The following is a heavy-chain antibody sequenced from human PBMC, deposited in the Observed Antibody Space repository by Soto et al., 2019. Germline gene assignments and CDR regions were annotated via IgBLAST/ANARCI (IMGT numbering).Heavy chain of an antibody. CDR3: ARDEVPAANWLDL. CDR2: ISGYNGNT. Sequence: GASVKVSCKASGYTFINYGITWVRQTPGQGLEWMGWISGYNGNTNYAQNLQGRVTMTTDTSTGTAYMELRSLRTDDTAVYYCARDEVPAANWLDLWGQGTLVTVSS. J-gene: IGHJ5*02. CDR1: GYTFINYG. V-gene: IGHV1-18*01. D-gene: IGHD2-2*01.